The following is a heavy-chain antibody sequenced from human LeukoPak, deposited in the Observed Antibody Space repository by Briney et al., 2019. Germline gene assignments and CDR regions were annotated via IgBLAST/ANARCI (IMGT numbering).Heavy chain of an antibody. V-gene: IGHV4-59*01. CDR2: IYYSGST. CDR3: AREIVGATGWFDP. D-gene: IGHD1-26*01. CDR1: GGSISSYY. J-gene: IGHJ5*02. Sequence: PSETLSLTCTVSGGSISSYYWSWIRQLPGKGLEWVGYIYYSGSTNYNPTLKSRVTISVDTSKNQFSLKLSSVTAADTAVYYCAREIVGATGWFDPWGQGTLVTVSS.